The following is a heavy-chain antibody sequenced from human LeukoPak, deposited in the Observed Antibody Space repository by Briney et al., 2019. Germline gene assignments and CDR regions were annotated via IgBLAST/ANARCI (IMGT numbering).Heavy chain of an antibody. CDR1: GYTFTSYG. Sequence: GASVKVSCKASGYTFTSYGISWVRQAPGQGLEWMGWINPDSGGTNYAQKFQGRVTMTRDTSISTAYMELTRLKSDDMAVYYCATDKRLWFGELLDNWGQGTLVTVSS. CDR3: ATDKRLWFGELLDN. V-gene: IGHV1-2*02. J-gene: IGHJ4*02. CDR2: INPDSGGT. D-gene: IGHD3-10*01.